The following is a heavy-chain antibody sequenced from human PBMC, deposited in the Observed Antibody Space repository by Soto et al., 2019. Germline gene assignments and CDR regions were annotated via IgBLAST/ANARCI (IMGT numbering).Heavy chain of an antibody. J-gene: IGHJ4*02. V-gene: IGHV3-53*01. Sequence: GGSLRLPCAASGFTVSNNYMSWVRQAPGKGLECVSVIYSGGSTYYADSVKGRFTISRDNSKNTLYLQMNSLRAEDTAVYYCARLLVGTIDYWGQGTLVTVSS. CDR2: IYSGGST. CDR1: GFTVSNNY. CDR3: ARLLVGTIDY. D-gene: IGHD1-26*01.